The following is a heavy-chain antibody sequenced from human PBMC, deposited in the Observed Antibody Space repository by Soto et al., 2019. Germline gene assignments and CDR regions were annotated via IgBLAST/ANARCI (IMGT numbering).Heavy chain of an antibody. J-gene: IGHJ4*01. CDR2: IYYSGST. CDR1: GGSISSYY. V-gene: IGHV4-59*01. Sequence: SETLSLTCTVSGGSISSYYWSWIRQPPGKGLEWIGYIYYSGSTNYNPSLKSRVTISVDTSKNQFSLKLSSVTAADTAVYYCARVDYDWSLGCVIVEYYFDYWGQGTLVTVSS. CDR3: ARVDYDWSLGCVIVEYYFDY. D-gene: IGHD3-16*01.